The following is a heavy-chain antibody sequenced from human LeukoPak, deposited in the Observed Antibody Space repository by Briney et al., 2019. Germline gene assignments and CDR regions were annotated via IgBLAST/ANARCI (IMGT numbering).Heavy chain of an antibody. CDR2: ISYDGSNK. V-gene: IGHV3-30*03. CDR1: GFTFDDYG. Sequence: GGSLRLSCAASGFTFDDYGMSWVRQAPGKGLEWVAVISYDGSNKYYADSVKGRFTISRDNSKNTLYLQMNSLRAEDTAVYYCARDWEYSSGWSAFDIWGQGTMVTVSS. CDR3: ARDWEYSSGWSAFDI. D-gene: IGHD6-19*01. J-gene: IGHJ3*02.